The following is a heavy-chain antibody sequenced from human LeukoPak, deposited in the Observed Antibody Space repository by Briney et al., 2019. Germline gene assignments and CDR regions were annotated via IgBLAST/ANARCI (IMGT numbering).Heavy chain of an antibody. CDR2: IYYSGST. Sequence: PGGSLRLSCAASGFTFSSYALSWIRQPPGKGLEWIGYIYYSGSTNYNPSLKSRVTISVDTSKNQFSLKLSSVTAADTAVYYCARLDGSSVAGYYYYYGMDVWGQGTTVTVSS. D-gene: IGHD6-19*01. V-gene: IGHV4-59*08. J-gene: IGHJ6*02. CDR1: GFTFSSYA. CDR3: ARLDGSSVAGYYYYYGMDV.